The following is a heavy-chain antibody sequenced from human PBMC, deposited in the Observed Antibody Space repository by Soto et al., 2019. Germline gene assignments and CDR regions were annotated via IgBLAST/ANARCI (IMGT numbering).Heavy chain of an antibody. D-gene: IGHD3-10*01. CDR2: IYPGDSDT. V-gene: IGHV5-51*01. J-gene: IGHJ4*02. CDR1: GYSFTSYW. CDR3: ARHAYEGVRWFGELYHPYYFDY. Sequence: GKSLKISCKGSGYSFTSYWIGWVRQMPGKGLEWMGIIYPGDSDTRYSPSFQGQVTISADKSISTAYLQWSSLKASDTAMYYCARHAYEGVRWFGELYHPYYFDYWGQGTLVTVSS.